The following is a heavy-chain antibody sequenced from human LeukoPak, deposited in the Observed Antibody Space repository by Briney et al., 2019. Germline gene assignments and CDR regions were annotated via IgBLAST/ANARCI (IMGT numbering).Heavy chain of an antibody. J-gene: IGHJ5*02. CDR1: GGSISSSDFN. V-gene: IGHV4-39*07. CDR3: ARESNVVVPAANNWFDP. CDR2: IYTSGST. Sequence: SETLSLTCTVSGGSISSSDFNWGWIRQPPGKGLEWIGRIYTSGSTNYDPSLKSRVTMSVDTSKNQFSLKLSSVTAADTAVYYCARESNVVVPAANNWFDPWGQGTLVTVSS. D-gene: IGHD2-2*01.